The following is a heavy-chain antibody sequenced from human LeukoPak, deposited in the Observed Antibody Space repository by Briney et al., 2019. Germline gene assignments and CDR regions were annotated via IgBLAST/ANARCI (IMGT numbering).Heavy chain of an antibody. D-gene: IGHD3-16*01. Sequence: PGGSLRLSCAASGVTLSSYAMSWVRQAPGKGLEWVSAISGSGGSTYYADSVKGRFTISRDNSKNTLYLQMNSLRAEDTAVYYCAKGARLRVSCDYWGQGTLVTVSS. CDR2: ISGSGGST. J-gene: IGHJ4*02. CDR1: GVTLSSYA. V-gene: IGHV3-23*01. CDR3: AKGARLRVSCDY.